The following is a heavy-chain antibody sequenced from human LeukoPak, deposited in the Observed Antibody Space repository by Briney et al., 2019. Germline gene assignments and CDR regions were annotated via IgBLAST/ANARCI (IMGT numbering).Heavy chain of an antibody. Sequence: SETLSLTCTVSGASISTSSYYWSWIRQPAGKGLEWIGRIYASGSTNYNPSLKSRVTISVDTSKNQFSLELSSMTAADTAVYYCARELRFLDLYFDYWGPGTLVTVSS. V-gene: IGHV4-61*02. D-gene: IGHD3-3*01. CDR2: IYASGST. J-gene: IGHJ4*02. CDR1: GASISTSSYY. CDR3: ARELRFLDLYFDY.